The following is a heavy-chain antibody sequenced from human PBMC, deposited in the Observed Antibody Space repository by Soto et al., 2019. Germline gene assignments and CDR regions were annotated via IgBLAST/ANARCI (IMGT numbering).Heavy chain of an antibody. CDR3: ARHQHRDNYDYLGWFDP. CDR2: IYHDGST. Sequence: QLQLQESGPGLVKPSETLSLTCTVSGGSISRTTYYWGWIRQPPGKGLEWIGSIYHDGSTHYNPSLKSRVTVSVYTSKNQFSLRLPSVTAAYKAIYYCARHQHRDNYDYLGWFDPWVQGAMVTVSS. J-gene: IGHJ5*02. CDR1: GGSISRTTYY. V-gene: IGHV4-39*01. D-gene: IGHD3-16*01.